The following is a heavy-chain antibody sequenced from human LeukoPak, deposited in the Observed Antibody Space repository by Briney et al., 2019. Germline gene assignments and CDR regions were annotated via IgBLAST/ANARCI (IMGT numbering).Heavy chain of an antibody. CDR3: AREFDYGDYWDYYYGMDV. CDR2: ISSSSSYI. V-gene: IGHV3-21*01. Sequence: PGGSLRLSCAASGFTFSSYSMNWVRQAPGKGLEWVSSISSSSSYIYYADSVKGRFTISRDNAKNSLYLQMNSLRAEDTAVYYCAREFDYGDYWDYYYGMDVWGQGTTVTVSS. D-gene: IGHD4-17*01. CDR1: GFTFSSYS. J-gene: IGHJ6*02.